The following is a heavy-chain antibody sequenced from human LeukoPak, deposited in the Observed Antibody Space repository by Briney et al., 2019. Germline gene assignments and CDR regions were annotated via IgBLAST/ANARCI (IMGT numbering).Heavy chain of an antibody. CDR1: GYTFSNYN. Sequence: ASVKVSCKASGYTFSNYNIHWLRQAPGQGLEWMGWINTNTGNPTYAQGFTGRFVFSLDTSVSTAYLQISSLKAEDTAVYYYARAQYSSSWRGDWFDPWGQGTLVTVSS. CDR3: ARAQYSSSWRGDWFDP. J-gene: IGHJ5*02. V-gene: IGHV7-4-1*02. D-gene: IGHD6-13*01. CDR2: INTNTGNP.